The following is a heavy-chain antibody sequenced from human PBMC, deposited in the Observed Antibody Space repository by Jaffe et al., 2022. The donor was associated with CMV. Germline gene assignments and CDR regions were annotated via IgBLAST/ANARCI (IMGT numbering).Heavy chain of an antibody. CDR3: AKDFGPPDGSSWSRKYYYYGMDV. D-gene: IGHD6-13*01. J-gene: IGHJ6*02. CDR1: GFTFANYA. V-gene: IGHV3-9*01. Sequence: EVQLVESGGGLVPPGRSLRLSCAASGFTFANYAMHWVRQAPGKGLEWVSSITWNGGSIGYADSVKGRFTISRDNAKNSLYLQMNSLRAEDTALYYCAKDFGPPDGSSWSRKYYYYGMDVWGRGTTVTVSS. CDR2: ITWNGGSI.